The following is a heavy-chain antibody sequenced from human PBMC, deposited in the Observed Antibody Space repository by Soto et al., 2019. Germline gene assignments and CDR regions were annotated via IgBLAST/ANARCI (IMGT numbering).Heavy chain of an antibody. V-gene: IGHV4-59*08. CDR2: MYGSGST. CDR1: GGSISIYY. Sequence: SDTLSLTCTVSGGSISIYYWSWIRQSPGKGPEWIGNMYGSGSTNYNPSLKSRVIMSADTSKNQFSLKLSSVTAADTAVYYCARGRLDDFWSGYLYYLDSWGLGTLVTVSS. CDR3: ARGRLDDFWSGYLYYLDS. J-gene: IGHJ4*02. D-gene: IGHD3-3*01.